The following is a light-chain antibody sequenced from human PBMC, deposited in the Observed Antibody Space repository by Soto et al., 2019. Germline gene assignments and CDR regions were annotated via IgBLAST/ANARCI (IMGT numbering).Light chain of an antibody. J-gene: IGLJ1*01. CDR2: DVS. CDR1: SSDVGAYNY. CDR3: FSYAGNYYV. V-gene: IGLV2-11*01. Sequence: QSALTQPRSVSGSPGQSVTISCTGTSSDVGAYNYVSWYQQHPGTVPRLMIYDVSNRPSGVPDRFSGSKSGNTASLTISGLQAEDEADYCCFSYAGNYYVFGPGTKLTVL.